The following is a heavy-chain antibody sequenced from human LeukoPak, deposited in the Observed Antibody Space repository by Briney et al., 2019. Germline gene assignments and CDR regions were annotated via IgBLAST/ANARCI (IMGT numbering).Heavy chain of an antibody. CDR1: GYTFTSYD. V-gene: IGHV1-8*01. Sequence: EASVKVSCKASGYTFTSYDINWVRQATGQGLEWMGWMNPNSGNTGYAQKFQGRVTMARNTSISTAHMELSSLRSEDTAVYYCARVSRIVVVPAAPLGYWGQGTLVAVSS. CDR2: MNPNSGNT. CDR3: ARVSRIVVVPAAPLGY. D-gene: IGHD2-2*01. J-gene: IGHJ4*02.